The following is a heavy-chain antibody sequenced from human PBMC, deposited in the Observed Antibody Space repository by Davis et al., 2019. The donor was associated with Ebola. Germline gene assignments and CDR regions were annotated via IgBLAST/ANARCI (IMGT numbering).Heavy chain of an antibody. CDR1: GYTFMRHG. D-gene: IGHD3-3*01. CDR2: ITTHNNNT. J-gene: IGHJ3*01. Sequence: ASVKVSCKASGYTFMRHGISWVRQAPGQGLEWLGWITTHNNNTHSTKNLQGRLTMNTDASTSTAYLELRGLRSDDTAVYYCARGLGVFGVVPDAFDVWGQGTMVTTSS. V-gene: IGHV1-18*01. CDR3: ARGLGVFGVVPDAFDV.